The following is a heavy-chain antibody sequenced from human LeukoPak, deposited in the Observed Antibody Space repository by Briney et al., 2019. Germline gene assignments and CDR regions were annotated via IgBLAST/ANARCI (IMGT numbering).Heavy chain of an antibody. Sequence: SVKVSCMPSGGTFSSYAISWVRQAPGQGLEWIGRLIPIFGTANYAQKFQGRVTITADKYTSTAYMELSSLRSEDTAVYYCARDGGYSGYDSEYYFDYWGQGTLVTVSS. CDR2: LIPIFGTA. CDR1: GGTFSSYA. V-gene: IGHV1-69*06. J-gene: IGHJ4*02. D-gene: IGHD5-12*01. CDR3: ARDGGYSGYDSEYYFDY.